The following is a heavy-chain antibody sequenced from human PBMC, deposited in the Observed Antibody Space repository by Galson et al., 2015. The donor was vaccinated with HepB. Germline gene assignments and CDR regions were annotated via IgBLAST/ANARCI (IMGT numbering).Heavy chain of an antibody. D-gene: IGHD1-26*01. V-gene: IGHV1-2*02. CDR1: GYTFIDYY. CDR3: ARETKKSTGSYYPPHY. Sequence: SVKVSCKASGYTFIDYYIHWVRQAPGQGLEWMGWINPNSGGTNYAQNFQGRVTMTRDTSISTAYIELTWLRSDDTAVYYCARETKKSTGSYYPPHYWGQGTLVTVSS. CDR2: INPNSGGT. J-gene: IGHJ4*02.